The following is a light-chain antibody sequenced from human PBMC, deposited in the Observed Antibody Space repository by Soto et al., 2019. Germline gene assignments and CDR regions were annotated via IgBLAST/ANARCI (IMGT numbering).Light chain of an antibody. CDR3: QQSYMDPIT. CDR1: QGISSY. Sequence: IQLTQSPSSLSASVGDRVTITCRASQGISSYLNWYQQKPGKAPKLLIYAASSLQSGVPSRFSGSGSGTDFTLTISSLQPEDFATYYCQQSYMDPITFGQGTRLEIK. CDR2: AAS. J-gene: IGKJ5*01. V-gene: IGKV1-39*01.